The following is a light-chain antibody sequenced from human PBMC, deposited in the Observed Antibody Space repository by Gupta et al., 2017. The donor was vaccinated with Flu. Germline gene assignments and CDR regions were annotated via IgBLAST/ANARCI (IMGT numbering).Light chain of an antibody. V-gene: IGLV2-14*01. CDR3: SSYTSNSALYA. CDR1: SSDIGSYNN. CDR2: EVI. J-gene: IGLJ1*01. Sequence: QSALTQPASVSGSPGQSITISCTGTSSDIGSYNNVSWYLQYPGRAPKLMIDEVINRPSGVSNRFSGSKSGNTASLTISGLQAEDEADYYCSSYTSNSALYAFGTGTKVTVL.